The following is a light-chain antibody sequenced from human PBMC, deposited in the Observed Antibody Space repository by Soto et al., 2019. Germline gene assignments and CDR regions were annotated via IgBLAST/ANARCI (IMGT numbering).Light chain of an antibody. CDR1: QSVSSN. CDR3: QQYNVWPLT. V-gene: IGKV3-15*01. J-gene: IGKJ4*01. CDR2: VAS. Sequence: EIVMTQATATLSVSPGESATLSCRASQSVSSNVAWYQQQRGQTTKLLIYVASTRATGTPARVSGSGYGTEFTITNSSLQSEDFAVYYCQQYNVWPLTFGGGTKVEFK.